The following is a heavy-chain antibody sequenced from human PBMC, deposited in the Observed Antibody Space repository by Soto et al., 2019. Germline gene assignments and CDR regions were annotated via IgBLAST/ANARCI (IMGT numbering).Heavy chain of an antibody. CDR1: GFTFSSYS. CDR2: ISDSGDST. V-gene: IGHV3-23*01. D-gene: IGHD6-25*01. Sequence: GGALRLSCAAPGFTFSSYSMSWVRQAPGKGLEWGSVISDSGDSTYYAASVRGRFTISRDNSKNTLYLQMNSLRAEDTAVYYCAKDRDGAAAGPTKFYGMDVWGHGTTFTVSS. J-gene: IGHJ6*02. CDR3: AKDRDGAAAGPTKFYGMDV.